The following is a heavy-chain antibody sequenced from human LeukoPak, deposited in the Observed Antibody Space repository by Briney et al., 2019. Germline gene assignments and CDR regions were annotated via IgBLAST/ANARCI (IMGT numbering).Heavy chain of an antibody. J-gene: IGHJ5*02. CDR1: GGSFSGYY. Sequence: SETLSLTCAVYGGSFSGYYWSWIRQPPGKGLEWIGYIYYSGSTYYNPSLKSRVTISVDTSKNQFSLKLSSVTAADTAVYYCAREPFGLWGQGTLVTVSS. V-gene: IGHV4-30-4*01. CDR3: AREPFGL. CDR2: IYYSGST.